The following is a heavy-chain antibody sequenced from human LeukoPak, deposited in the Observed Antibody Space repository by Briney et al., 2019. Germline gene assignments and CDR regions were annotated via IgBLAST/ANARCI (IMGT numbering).Heavy chain of an antibody. CDR1: GFTFSSCG. V-gene: IGHV3-23*01. J-gene: IGHJ4*02. D-gene: IGHD2-21*02. CDR3: AKEYCGGDCYSHQFDY. Sequence: GGSLRLSCAASGFTFSSCGMSWVRQAPGKGLEWVSSISGSGGSTYYAAPVKGRFTISRDDSKNTLYLQMNSLRAEDTAVYYCAKEYCGGDCYSHQFDYWGQGTLVTVSS. CDR2: ISGSGGST.